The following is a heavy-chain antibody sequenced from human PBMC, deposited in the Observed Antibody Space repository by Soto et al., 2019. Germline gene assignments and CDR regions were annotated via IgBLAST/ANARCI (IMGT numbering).Heavy chain of an antibody. D-gene: IGHD3-22*01. V-gene: IGHV4-30-4*08. J-gene: IGHJ5*01. CDR3: ARRYYYDRRGFYGLDS. CDR2: SDYTGST. Sequence: QVRLQESGPGLVKPSQTLSLSCTVSGDSIRSGDFYWHWFREPPGKGVEWIGYSDYTGSTSYNPTRKGRLTISLGTSGAHFALNLNAVTAAATAVYYCARRYYYDRRGFYGLDSCGHGAVVLVSS. CDR1: GDSIRSGDFY.